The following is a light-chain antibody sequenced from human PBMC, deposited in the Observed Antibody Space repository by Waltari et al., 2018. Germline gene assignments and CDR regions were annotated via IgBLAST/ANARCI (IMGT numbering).Light chain of an antibody. V-gene: IGLV3-21*02. Sequence: SYLLTQPPSVSVAPGQTARLTCGGTNIGNLITTWYQQRPGQAPVLVIYNAGDRPSGIPERFSGSNSLHTATLTINGVEAGDEADYFCQVWDSNSDHYVFGTGTKVTVL. CDR1: NIGNLI. CDR3: QVWDSNSDHYV. CDR2: NAG. J-gene: IGLJ1*01.